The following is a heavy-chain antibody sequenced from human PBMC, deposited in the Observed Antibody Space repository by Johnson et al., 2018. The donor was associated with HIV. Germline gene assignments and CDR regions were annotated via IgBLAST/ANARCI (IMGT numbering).Heavy chain of an antibody. CDR3: ARDPGLYYDSWVSAVDS. CDR1: GFTVSDYY. Sequence: QLVESGGGLVQPGGSLRLSCAASGFTVSDYYMSWVRQAPGKGLEWVSLISTGGSPYYADSVKDRFTISRDKSKNTLFLQMNNLRAEDTAVYYCARDPGLYYDSWVSAVDSWGQGTMVTVSS. J-gene: IGHJ3*02. V-gene: IGHV3-66*01. D-gene: IGHD3-16*01. CDR2: ISTGGSP.